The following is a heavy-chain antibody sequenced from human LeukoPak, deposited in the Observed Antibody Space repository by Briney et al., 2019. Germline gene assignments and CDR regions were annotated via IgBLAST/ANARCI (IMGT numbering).Heavy chain of an antibody. V-gene: IGHV3-7*01. D-gene: IGHD3-10*01. CDR2: IKQDGSEK. Sequence: GGSLRLSCAASGFTFSSYWMSWVRQAPGKALEWVANIKQDGSEKYYVDSVKGRFTISRDNAKNSLYLQMNSLRAEDTAVYYCARAPHPNYYGSGSSYYFDYWGQGTLVTVSS. CDR1: GFTFSSYW. CDR3: ARAPHPNYYGSGSSYYFDY. J-gene: IGHJ4*02.